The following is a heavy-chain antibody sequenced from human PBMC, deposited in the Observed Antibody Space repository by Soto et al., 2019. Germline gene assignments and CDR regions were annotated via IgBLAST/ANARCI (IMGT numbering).Heavy chain of an antibody. D-gene: IGHD3-22*01. J-gene: IGHJ4*02. CDR1: GFSLSTSGMC. V-gene: IGHV2-70*01. CDR2: IDWDDDK. CDR3: ARTLSPSGYYYFDY. Sequence: SGPTLVNPTQTLTLTCTFSGFSLSTSGMCVSWIRQPPGKALEWLALIDWDDDKYYSTSLKTRLTISKDTSKNQVVLTMTNVDPVDTATYYCARTLSPSGYYYFDYWGQGTLVTVSS.